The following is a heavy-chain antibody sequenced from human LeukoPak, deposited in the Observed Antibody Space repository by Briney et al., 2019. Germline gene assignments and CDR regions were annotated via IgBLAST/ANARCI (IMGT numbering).Heavy chain of an antibody. CDR3: ARSTYYYGSGTFYSVGPFDS. Sequence: GASLRLSCVASGFTFRAYALHWVRQAPGQGLDWVAVVSSDGQSDFYSDSVRGRFTISRDNSRDTLYLQMDGLRAADTGLYFCARSTYYYGSGTFYSVGPFDSWGQGTLVTVSS. CDR1: GFTFRAYA. CDR2: VSSDGQSD. J-gene: IGHJ4*02. V-gene: IGHV3-30*01. D-gene: IGHD3-10*01.